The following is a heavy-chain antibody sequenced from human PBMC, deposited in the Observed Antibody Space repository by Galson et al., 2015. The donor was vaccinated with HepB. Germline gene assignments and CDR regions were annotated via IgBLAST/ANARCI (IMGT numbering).Heavy chain of an antibody. CDR1: GFIFRNYG. D-gene: IGHD6-13*01. CDR2: ISYDGSNE. CDR3: ARSWAAASSIDY. Sequence: SLRLSCAASGFIFRNYGMHWVRQAPGKGLEWVAVISYDGSNEYYADSVKGRFTISRDNSKNTLYLQINSLRVEDTAVYYCARSWAAASSIDYWGQGSLGTVSS. V-gene: IGHV3-30*03. J-gene: IGHJ4*02.